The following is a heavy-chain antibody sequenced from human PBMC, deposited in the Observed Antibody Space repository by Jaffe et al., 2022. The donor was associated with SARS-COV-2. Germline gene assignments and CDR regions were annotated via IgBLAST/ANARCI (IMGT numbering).Heavy chain of an antibody. D-gene: IGHD3-10*01. Sequence: EVQLVESGGGLVQPGRSLRLSCAASGFTFDDYAMHWVRQAPGKGLEWVSGISWNSGSIGYADSVKGRFTISRDNAKNSLYLQMNSLRAEDTALYYCAKDINGWYGSGSSFDYWGQGTLVTVSS. CDR3: AKDINGWYGSGSSFDY. J-gene: IGHJ4*02. V-gene: IGHV3-9*01. CDR2: ISWNSGSI. CDR1: GFTFDDYA.